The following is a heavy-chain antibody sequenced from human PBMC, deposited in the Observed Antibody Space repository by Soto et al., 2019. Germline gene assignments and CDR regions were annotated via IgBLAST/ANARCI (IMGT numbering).Heavy chain of an antibody. J-gene: IGHJ5*02. D-gene: IGHD6-13*01. Sequence: QVHLQESGPGLVKPSGTLSLTCAVSGGSISISNWWSWVRQPPGKGLEWIGEIYHSGSTNYNPSLKSRVNISVDKSKNQCSLKLSSVTAADTAVYYCARYAGVGQQNPWGQGTLVTVSS. CDR2: IYHSGST. CDR3: ARYAGVGQQNP. V-gene: IGHV4-4*02. CDR1: GGSISISNW.